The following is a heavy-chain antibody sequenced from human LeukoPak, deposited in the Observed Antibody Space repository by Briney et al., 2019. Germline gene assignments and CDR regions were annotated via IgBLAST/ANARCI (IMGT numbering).Heavy chain of an antibody. J-gene: IGHJ4*02. V-gene: IGHV3-7*01. CDR3: ARERLVSAGAFDF. Sequence: PGGSLRLSCAVSGFTFGGRLMHWVRQAPGKGLEWVANMKQDGSQKYYVDSVKGRFTISRDNARNSLYLQMNSLRGDDTAVYYCARERLVSAGAFDFWGQGALVTVSS. CDR2: MKQDGSQK. D-gene: IGHD2-2*01. CDR1: GFTFGGRL.